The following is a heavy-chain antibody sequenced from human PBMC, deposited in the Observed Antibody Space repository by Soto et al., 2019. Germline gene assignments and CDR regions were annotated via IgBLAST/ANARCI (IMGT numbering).Heavy chain of an antibody. CDR1: GGSISSCGYY. D-gene: IGHD6-13*01. Sequence: SEPLSLTCTVSGGSISSCGYYWIWIRQHPGKGLEWIGYIYYSGSTYYNPSLKSRVTISVDTSKNQFSLKLSSVTAADTAVYYCARDANSAGPMDVWGQGTTVTVSS. V-gene: IGHV4-31*03. J-gene: IGHJ6*02. CDR3: ARDANSAGPMDV. CDR2: IYYSGST.